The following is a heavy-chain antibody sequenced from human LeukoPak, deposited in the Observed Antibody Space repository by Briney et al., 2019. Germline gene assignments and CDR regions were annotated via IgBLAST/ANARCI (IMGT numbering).Heavy chain of an antibody. CDR3: ARLMYGSALYYYYYMDV. J-gene: IGHJ6*03. CDR1: GGSFSGYY. V-gene: IGHV4-34*01. CDR2: INHSGST. Sequence: KSSETLSLTCAVYGGSFSGYYWSWIRQPPGKGLEWIGEINHSGSTNYDPSLKSRVTISVDTSKNQFSLKLSSVTAADTAVYYCARLMYGSALYYYYYMDVWGKGTTVTISS. D-gene: IGHD2-8*01.